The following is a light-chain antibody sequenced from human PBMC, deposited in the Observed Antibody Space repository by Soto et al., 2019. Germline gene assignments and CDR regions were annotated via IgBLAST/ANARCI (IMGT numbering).Light chain of an antibody. CDR1: QSVSSSY. CDR3: HQSGSSRLT. CDR2: GAS. J-gene: IGKJ4*01. V-gene: IGKV3-20*01. Sequence: EIVLTQSPGTLSLSPGERATLSCRASQSVSSSYLAWYQQKPGQAPRLLIYGASSRATGIADRFSGSGSGADFTLTITRLEAEDLAVYYCHQSGSSRLTFGGGTKVEIK.